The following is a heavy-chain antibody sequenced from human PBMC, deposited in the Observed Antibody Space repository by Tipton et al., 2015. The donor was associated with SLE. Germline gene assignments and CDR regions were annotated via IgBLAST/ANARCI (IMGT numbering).Heavy chain of an antibody. Sequence: LRLSCTVSGGSISSYYWSWIRQPPGKGLEWIGYIYYSGSTNYNPSLKSRVTISVDTSKYQFSLKLSSVTAADTAVYYCARLPTGAYWGQGTLVTVSS. D-gene: IGHD7-27*01. J-gene: IGHJ4*02. CDR1: GGSISSYY. CDR3: ARLPTGAY. V-gene: IGHV4-59*01. CDR2: IYYSGST.